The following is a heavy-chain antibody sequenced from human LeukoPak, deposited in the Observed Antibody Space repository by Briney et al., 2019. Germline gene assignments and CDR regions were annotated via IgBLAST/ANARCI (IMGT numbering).Heavy chain of an antibody. D-gene: IGHD3-16*01. CDR2: IYYRGST. V-gene: IGHV4-59*01. Sequence: PSETLSLTCTVSGGSISSYYWSWIRQPPGKGLEWIGYIYYRGSTNYNPSLKSRVTISVDTSKNQFSLKLSSVPAADTAVYYCARDMGGGYWGQGTLVTVSS. CDR3: ARDMGGGY. CDR1: GGSISSYY. J-gene: IGHJ4*02.